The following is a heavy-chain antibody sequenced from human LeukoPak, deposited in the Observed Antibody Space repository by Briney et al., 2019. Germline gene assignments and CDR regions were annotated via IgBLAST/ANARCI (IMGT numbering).Heavy chain of an antibody. CDR1: GFTFDDYG. D-gene: IGHD3-10*01. Sequence: TGGSLRLSCTASGFTFDDYGMHWVRQAPGKGLEWVSGISWNSGSIGYADSVKGRFTISRDNAKNSLYLQMNSLRPEDTALYYCAESRRGYVIEYYYYMDVWGKGTMVTISS. CDR2: ISWNSGSI. J-gene: IGHJ6*03. V-gene: IGHV3-9*01. CDR3: AESRRGYVIEYYYYMDV.